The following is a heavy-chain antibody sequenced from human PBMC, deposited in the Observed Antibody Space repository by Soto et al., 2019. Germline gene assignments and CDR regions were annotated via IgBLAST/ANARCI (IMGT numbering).Heavy chain of an antibody. CDR2: IFHSGTI. CDR1: GASLTTRHW. V-gene: IGHV4-4*02. CDR3: ARVVVHDAAGDFDS. Sequence: PSETLSLTCVVSGASLTTRHWWSWVRQSPGRGLEWIGEIFHSGTINYNPSLKSRLSISLDKSKNRFSLNLTSVTAADSAVYYCARVVVHDAAGDFDSWGQGSLVTVSS. D-gene: IGHD2-15*01. J-gene: IGHJ4*02.